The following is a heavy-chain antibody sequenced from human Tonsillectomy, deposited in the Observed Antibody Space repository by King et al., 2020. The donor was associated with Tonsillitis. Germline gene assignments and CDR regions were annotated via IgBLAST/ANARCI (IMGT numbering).Heavy chain of an antibody. CDR1: GFTFSSYW. CDR2: IKQDGSEA. V-gene: IGHV3-7*03. Sequence: VQLVESGGGLVQPGGSLRLSCAASGFTFSSYWMSWVRQAPGKGLEWVANIKQDGSEAYYVYSVTGRLTISRDNAENSLYLQMNSLRAEDTAVYYCARDPLTATRAFDLWGRGTLVTVSS. CDR3: ARDPLTATRAFDL. D-gene: IGHD1-14*01. J-gene: IGHJ2*01.